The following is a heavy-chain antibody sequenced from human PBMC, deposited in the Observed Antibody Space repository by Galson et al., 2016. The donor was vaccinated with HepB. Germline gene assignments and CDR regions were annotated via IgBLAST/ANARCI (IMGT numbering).Heavy chain of an antibody. J-gene: IGHJ5*02. V-gene: IGHV1-69*05. CDR3: ARSTIAARPGGGYNWFDP. Sequence: SVKVSCKASGGTFSSYAISWVRQAPGQGLEWMGGIIPILDTTNYAQKFQGRVTITTDESTSTAYMELSSLRSEDTAVYYCARSTIAARPGGGYNWFDPWGQGTLVTVSS. CDR1: GGTFSSYA. CDR2: IIPILDTT. D-gene: IGHD6-6*01.